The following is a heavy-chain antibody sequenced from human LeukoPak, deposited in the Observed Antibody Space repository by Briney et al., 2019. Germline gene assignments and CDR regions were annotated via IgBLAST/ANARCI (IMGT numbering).Heavy chain of an antibody. D-gene: IGHD1/OR15-1a*01. V-gene: IGHV4-31*03. CDR2: IFYSGST. Sequence: PSQTLSLTCSVSDGSIGSTSYYWNWLRQHPGKGLEWIGYIFYSGSTYYNPSLKSRVTISLDTSKNQFSLKLTSVIAADTAVYFCARGRAEGNSRGPPDFWGQGTLVTVSS. CDR3: ARGRAEGNSRGPPDF. CDR1: DGSIGSTSYY. J-gene: IGHJ4*02.